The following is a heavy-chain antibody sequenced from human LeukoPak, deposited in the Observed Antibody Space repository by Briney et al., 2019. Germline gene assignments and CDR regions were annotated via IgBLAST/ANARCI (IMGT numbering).Heavy chain of an antibody. Sequence: SETLSLTCAVYGGSFSGYYWSWIRQPPGKGPEWIGEINHSGSTNYNPSLKSRVTMSVDTSKNQFSLNLSSVTAADTAVYYCARDQGSTYGFDPWGQGTLVTVSS. J-gene: IGHJ5*02. D-gene: IGHD1-26*01. CDR1: GGSFSGYY. V-gene: IGHV4-34*01. CDR2: INHSGST. CDR3: ARDQGSTYGFDP.